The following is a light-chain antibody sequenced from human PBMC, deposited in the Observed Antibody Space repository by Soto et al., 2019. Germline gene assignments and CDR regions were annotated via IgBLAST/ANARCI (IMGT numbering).Light chain of an antibody. Sequence: QSALTQPPSASGSPGQSVTISCTGTSSDVGGYNYVSWYQQHPGKAPKLMIYEVSKRPSGVPDRFSGSKSGNTAYLTVSGLQAEDEADYDCSSYAGSNSYVFGTGTKVTVL. V-gene: IGLV2-8*01. CDR3: SSYAGSNSYV. CDR1: SSDVGGYNY. J-gene: IGLJ1*01. CDR2: EVS.